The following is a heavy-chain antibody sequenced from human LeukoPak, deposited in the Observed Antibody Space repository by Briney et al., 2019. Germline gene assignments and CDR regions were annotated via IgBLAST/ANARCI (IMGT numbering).Heavy chain of an antibody. CDR2: INLMGGDT. Sequence: ASVKVSFTASGYSFTNKHMHWVRQAPGQGLAWVVIINLMGGDTNYAQHFQGRVTMTSGPSPSTVFLEVGSLVTEDTAVFYLVVECCGGWCAHRGIDLDDWGQRTIVSVCS. CDR3: VVECCGGWCAHRGIDLDD. D-gene: IGHD2-15*01. J-gene: IGHJ4*02. CDR1: GYSFTNKH. V-gene: IGHV1-46*01.